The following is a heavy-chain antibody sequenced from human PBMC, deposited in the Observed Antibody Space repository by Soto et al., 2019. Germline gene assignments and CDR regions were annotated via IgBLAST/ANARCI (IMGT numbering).Heavy chain of an antibody. CDR1: GGTFSSYT. J-gene: IGHJ4*02. CDR3: ARETRDGSYSYYFAY. CDR2: IIPILGIA. D-gene: IGHD1-26*01. V-gene: IGHV1-69*04. Sequence: ASVKVSCKASGGTFSSYTISWVRRPPGQGLEWMGRIIPILGIANYAQKFQGRVTITADKSTSTAYMELSSLRSEDTAVYYCARETRDGSYSYYFAYWGQGTLVTVSS.